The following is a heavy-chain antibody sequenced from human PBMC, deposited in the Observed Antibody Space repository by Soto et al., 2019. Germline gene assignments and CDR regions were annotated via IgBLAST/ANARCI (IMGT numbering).Heavy chain of an antibody. D-gene: IGHD6-6*01. V-gene: IGHV4-30-4*01. CDR1: GGSISSGDYY. CDR3: ARGLIAARPGNWFDP. J-gene: IGHJ5*02. Sequence: QVQLQESGPGLVKPSQTLSLTCTVSGGSISSGDYYWSWIRQPPGKGLEWIGYIYYSGSTYYNPSLTSRVTISVDKSKTQFSLKLGSVTAADTAVYYCARGLIAARPGNWFDPWGQGTLVTVSS. CDR2: IYYSGST.